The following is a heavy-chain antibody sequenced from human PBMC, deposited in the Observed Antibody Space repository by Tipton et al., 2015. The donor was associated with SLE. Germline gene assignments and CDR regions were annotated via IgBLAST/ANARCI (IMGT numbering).Heavy chain of an antibody. V-gene: IGHV4-34*01. CDR1: GGSFSGYY. Sequence: LRLSCTVYGGSFSGYYWSWIRQPPGKGLEWIGEINHSGSTNYNPSLKSRVTISVDTSKNQFSLKLSSVTAADTAVYYCASWEASSWMDVWDQGP. J-gene: IGHJ6*02. CDR3: ASWEASSWMDV. D-gene: IGHD1-26*01. CDR2: INHSGST.